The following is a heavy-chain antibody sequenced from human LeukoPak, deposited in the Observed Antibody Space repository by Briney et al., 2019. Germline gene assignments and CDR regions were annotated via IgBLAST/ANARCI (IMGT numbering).Heavy chain of an antibody. CDR2: ISAYNGNT. CDR3: VRGGGSGSYSAYYYGMDV. V-gene: IGHV1-18*01. Sequence: AASVKVSCKASGYTFTSYGISWVRQAPGQGLEWMGWISAYNGNTNYAQKLQGRVTMTTDTSTSTAYMELRSLRSDDTAVYYCVRGGGSGSYSAYYYGMDVWGQGTTVTVSS. D-gene: IGHD3-10*01. J-gene: IGHJ6*02. CDR1: GYTFTSYG.